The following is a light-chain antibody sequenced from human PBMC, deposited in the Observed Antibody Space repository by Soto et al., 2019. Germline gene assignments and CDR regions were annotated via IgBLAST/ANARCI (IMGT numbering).Light chain of an antibody. CDR3: QQRRDWPLT. CDR2: DAS. CDR1: QSLNSY. V-gene: IGKV3-11*01. J-gene: IGKJ4*01. Sequence: EIVLTQSPATLSLSPGERATLSCRASQSLNSYLAWFQQIPGQAPRLLIYDASNRATGIPARFSGSGSGTDFTLTISSLEPADVAVYYCQQRRDWPLTFGGGTKVEIK.